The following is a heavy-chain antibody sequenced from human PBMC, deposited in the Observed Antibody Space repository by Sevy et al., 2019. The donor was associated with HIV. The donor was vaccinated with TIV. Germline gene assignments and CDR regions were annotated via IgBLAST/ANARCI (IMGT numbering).Heavy chain of an antibody. CDR2: IRQNGSEI. V-gene: IGHV3-7*01. CDR3: ARDLPFDY. J-gene: IGHJ4*02. Sequence: GGSLRLSCLASGFSLRRYWMSWVRQVPGKGLEWVANIRQNGSEIYYVDSVKGRFTISRDDASNSVSLQMSSLRGEDTDIYYCARDLPFDYWGQGILVTVSS. CDR1: GFSLRRYW.